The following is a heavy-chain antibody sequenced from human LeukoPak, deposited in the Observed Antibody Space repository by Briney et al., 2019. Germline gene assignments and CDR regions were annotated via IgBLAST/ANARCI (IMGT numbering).Heavy chain of an antibody. V-gene: IGHV3-74*01. J-gene: IGHJ4*02. Sequence: GGSLRLSCAASGFTLSNYWMHWVRHAPGKGLVWLSRINSDESITTYADSVKGRFTISRDNAKNTLYLQMNSLRAEDTAVYYCARYGGSASVIYWGQGTLVTVSS. D-gene: IGHD2-21*01. CDR3: ARYGGSASVIY. CDR2: INSDESIT. CDR1: GFTLSNYW.